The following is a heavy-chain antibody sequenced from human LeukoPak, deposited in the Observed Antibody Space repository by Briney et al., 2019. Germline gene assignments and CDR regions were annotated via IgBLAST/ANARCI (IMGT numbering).Heavy chain of an antibody. Sequence: SETLSLTCTVSGGSISSSSYYWGWIRQPPGKGLEWIGSIYYSGSTYYNPSLKSRVTISVDTSKNQFSLKLSSVTAADTAVYYCARDRPPYCGGDCYPFDYWDQGTLVTVSS. V-gene: IGHV4-39*07. CDR2: IYYSGST. CDR1: GGSISSSSYY. D-gene: IGHD2-21*02. CDR3: ARDRPPYCGGDCYPFDY. J-gene: IGHJ4*02.